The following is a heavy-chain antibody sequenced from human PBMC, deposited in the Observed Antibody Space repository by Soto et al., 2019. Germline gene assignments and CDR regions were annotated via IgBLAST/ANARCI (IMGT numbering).Heavy chain of an antibody. D-gene: IGHD1-26*01. CDR2: IIPIFGTA. Sequence: ASVKVSCKASGGTFSSYAISWVRQAPGQGLEWMGGIIPIFGTANYAQKFQGRVTITADESTSTAYMELSSLRSEDTALYYCAKEIVGAPGWFDPWGQGTLVTVSS. CDR3: AKEIVGAPGWFDP. CDR1: GGTFSSYA. J-gene: IGHJ5*02. V-gene: IGHV1-69*13.